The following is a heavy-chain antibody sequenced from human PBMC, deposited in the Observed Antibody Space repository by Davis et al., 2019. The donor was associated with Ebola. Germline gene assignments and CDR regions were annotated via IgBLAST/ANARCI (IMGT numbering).Heavy chain of an antibody. Sequence: AASVKVSCKASGYTFTGYYMHWVRQAPGQGLEWMGWINPNSGGTNYAQKFQGWVTMTRDTSISTAYMELSRLRSDDTAVYYCARGTRLSPGIAVAARLGWSPPQQNESTEGYFDLWGRGILVTVSS. CDR2: INPNSGGT. D-gene: IGHD6-19*01. CDR3: ARGTRLSPGIAVAARLGWSPPQQNESTEGYFDL. J-gene: IGHJ2*01. CDR1: GYTFTGYY. V-gene: IGHV1-2*04.